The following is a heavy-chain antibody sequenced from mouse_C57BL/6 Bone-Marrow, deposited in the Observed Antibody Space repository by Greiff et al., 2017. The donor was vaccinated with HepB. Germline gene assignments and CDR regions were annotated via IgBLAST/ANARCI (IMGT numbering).Heavy chain of an antibody. D-gene: IGHD2-4*01. V-gene: IGHV3-6*01. CDR3: ARGYDYDGWFAY. Sequence: EVQLQQSGPGLVKPSQSLSLTCSVTGYSITSGYYWNWIRQFPGNKLEWMGYISYDGSNNYNPSLKNRISITRDTSTNQFFLKLNSVTTEDTATYYCARGYDYDGWFAYWGQGTLVTVSA. J-gene: IGHJ3*01. CDR1: GYSITSGYY. CDR2: ISYDGSN.